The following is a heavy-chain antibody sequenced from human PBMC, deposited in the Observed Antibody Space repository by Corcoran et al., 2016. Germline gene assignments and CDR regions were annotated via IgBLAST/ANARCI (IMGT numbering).Heavy chain of an antibody. V-gene: IGHV1-69*01. CDR2: IIPIFGTA. D-gene: IGHD6-6*01. J-gene: IGHJ4*02. CDR1: GYTFTSYY. CDR3: ARDWQLGSVFYY. Sequence: QVQLVQSGAEVKKPGASVKVSCKASGYTFTSYYMHWVRQAPGQGLEWMGGIIPIFGTANYAQKFQGRVTITADESTSTAYMELSSLRSEDTAVYDCARDWQLGSVFYYWGQGTLVTGSS.